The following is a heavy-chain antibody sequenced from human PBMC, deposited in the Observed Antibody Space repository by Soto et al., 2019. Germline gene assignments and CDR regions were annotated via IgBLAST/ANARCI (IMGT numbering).Heavy chain of an antibody. CDR3: AREVDTAMVTRYYYGMDV. Sequence: QVQLVESGGGVVQPGRSLRLSCAASGFTFSSYGMHWVRQAPGKGLEWVAVIWYDGSNKYYTDSVKGRFTISRDNSKNTLYLQMNSLRAEDTAVYYCAREVDTAMVTRYYYGMDVWGQGTTVTVSS. V-gene: IGHV3-33*01. J-gene: IGHJ6*02. D-gene: IGHD5-18*01. CDR1: GFTFSSYG. CDR2: IWYDGSNK.